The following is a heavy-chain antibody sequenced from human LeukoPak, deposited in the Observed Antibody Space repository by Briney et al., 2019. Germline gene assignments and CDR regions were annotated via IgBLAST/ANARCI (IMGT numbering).Heavy chain of an antibody. Sequence: GRSLRLSCAASGFTFDDYAMHWVRQAPGKGLEWVSGISWNSGSIGYADSVKGRFTISRDNAKNSLYLQMNSLRAEDTAVYYCARDDYGGLDYWGQGTLVTVSS. J-gene: IGHJ4*02. CDR1: GFTFDDYA. CDR2: ISWNSGSI. V-gene: IGHV3-9*01. D-gene: IGHD4-23*01. CDR3: ARDDYGGLDY.